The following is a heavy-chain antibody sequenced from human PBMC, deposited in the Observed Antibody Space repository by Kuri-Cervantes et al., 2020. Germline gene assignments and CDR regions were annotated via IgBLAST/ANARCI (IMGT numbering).Heavy chain of an antibody. Sequence: SVKVSCKASGGTFSSYAISWVRQAPGQGLEWMGGIIPIFGTANYAQKFQGRVTITADKSTSTAYMELSSLRSEDTAVYYCAKARQQLALRHYYYYYMDVWGKGTTVTVSS. CDR2: IIPIFGTA. V-gene: IGHV1-69*06. D-gene: IGHD6-13*01. CDR3: AKARQQLALRHYYYYYMDV. CDR1: GGTFSSYA. J-gene: IGHJ6*03.